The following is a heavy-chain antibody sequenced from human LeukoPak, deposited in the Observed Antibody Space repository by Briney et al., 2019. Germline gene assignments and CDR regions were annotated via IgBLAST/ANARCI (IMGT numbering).Heavy chain of an antibody. D-gene: IGHD2-2*01. J-gene: IGHJ4*02. CDR2: IKEDGNEK. CDR1: GLTFSTYW. V-gene: IGHV3-7*01. CDR3: ARNARGPGDY. Sequence: PGGSLRLSCAASGLTFSTYWMNWVRQAPGKGLEWVANIKEDGNEKYYVDSVKGRFTISRDNAKNSVYLQMNSLRAEDTAIYYCARNARGPGDYWGQGTVVTVSS.